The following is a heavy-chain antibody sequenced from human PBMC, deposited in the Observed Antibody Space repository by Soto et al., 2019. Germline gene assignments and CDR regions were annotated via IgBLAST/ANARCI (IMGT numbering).Heavy chain of an antibody. CDR1: GLSLSNTGVG. Sequence: QITLKESGPTLVKPTQTLTLNCTFSGLSLSNTGVGVGWIRQPQGKALEWLALIYWDDDKRYSPSLKSRLTITKDTSKHQVVLTMTNMDPVDTATYYCVQSRCGGDCLQSYSSHSYYGLDVWGQGTTVTVSS. D-gene: IGHD2-21*02. V-gene: IGHV2-5*02. CDR3: VQSRCGGDCLQSYSSHSYYGLDV. CDR2: IYWDDDK. J-gene: IGHJ6*02.